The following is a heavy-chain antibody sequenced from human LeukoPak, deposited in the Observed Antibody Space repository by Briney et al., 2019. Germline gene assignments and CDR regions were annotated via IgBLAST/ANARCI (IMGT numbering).Heavy chain of an antibody. CDR1: GFTFSSYA. J-gene: IGHJ3*02. Sequence: PGGTLRLSCAASGFTFSSYAMSWVRQAPGKGLEWVSAISGSGGSTYYADSVKGRFTISRDNSKNTLYLQKNSLRAEDTAVYYCEKDIVVVPAATDAFDIWGQGTMVTVSS. CDR3: EKDIVVVPAATDAFDI. CDR2: ISGSGGST. D-gene: IGHD2-2*01. V-gene: IGHV3-23*01.